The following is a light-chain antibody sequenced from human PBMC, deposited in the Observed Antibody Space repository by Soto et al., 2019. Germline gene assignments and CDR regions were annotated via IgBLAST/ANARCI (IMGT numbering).Light chain of an antibody. J-gene: IGKJ4*01. CDR1: KNLPDH. CDR2: DAS. CDR3: QQYDILLT. Sequence: QLPPSPPSMFSSVGNKLPFTCRARKNLPDHLNWYQKKPGKAPKLLIYDASILETGVPSRFSGSGSGTDFTFTISSLQPEDIATFYCQQYDILLTFGGGTKVEIK. V-gene: IGKV1-33*01.